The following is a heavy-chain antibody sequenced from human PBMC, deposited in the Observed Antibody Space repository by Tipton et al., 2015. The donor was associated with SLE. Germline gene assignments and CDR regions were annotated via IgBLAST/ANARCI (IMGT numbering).Heavy chain of an antibody. J-gene: IGHJ6*02. CDR2: IYYSGST. V-gene: IGHV4-59*08. CDR3: ATERGGYYYYYGMDV. Sequence: TLSLTCTVSGGSISSYYWSWIRQPPGKGLEWIGYIYYSGSTNYNPSLKSRVTISVDTSKNQFSLRLSSVTAADTAVYYCATERGGYYYYYGMDVWGQGTTVTVSS. D-gene: IGHD6-13*01. CDR1: GGSISSYY.